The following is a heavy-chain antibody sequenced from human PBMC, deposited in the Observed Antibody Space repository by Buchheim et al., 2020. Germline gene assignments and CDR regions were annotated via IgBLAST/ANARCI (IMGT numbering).Heavy chain of an antibody. D-gene: IGHD3-10*01. CDR3: ARDGSDYYYYYGMDV. J-gene: IGHJ6*02. Sequence: QVQLVESGGGVVQPGRSLRLSCAASGFTFSSYGMLWVRQAPGKGLEWVAVIWYDGSNKYYADSVKGRFTISRDNSKNTLYLQMNSLRAADTAVYYCARDGSDYYYYYGMDVWGQGTT. CDR2: IWYDGSNK. V-gene: IGHV3-33*01. CDR1: GFTFSSYG.